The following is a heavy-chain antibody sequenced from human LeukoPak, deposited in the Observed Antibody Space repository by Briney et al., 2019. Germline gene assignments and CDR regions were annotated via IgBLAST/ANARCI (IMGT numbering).Heavy chain of an antibody. CDR3: AREIVSSEGI. Sequence: ASVKVSCKSSGYTFTGYYMHWVRRAPGQGLEWMGWINPNSGGTNYAQKFQGRVTMTRDTSISTACMELSRLRSDDTAVYYCAREIVSSEGIWGQGTLVTVSS. CDR2: INPNSGGT. CDR1: GYTFTGYY. D-gene: IGHD3-22*01. V-gene: IGHV1-2*02. J-gene: IGHJ4*02.